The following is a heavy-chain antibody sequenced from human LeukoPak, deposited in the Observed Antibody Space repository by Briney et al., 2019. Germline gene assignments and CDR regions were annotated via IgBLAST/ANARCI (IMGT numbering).Heavy chain of an antibody. CDR2: INSDGSST. J-gene: IGHJ4*02. CDR3: TPTGVNYYDSGGD. V-gene: IGHV3-74*01. Sequence: GGSLRLSCAASGFTFSSYWMHWVRQAPGKGLVWVSRINSDGSSTSYADSVKGRFTISRDDSKNTAYLQMDSLKTEDTAVYYCTPTGVNYYDSGGDWGQGTLVTVSS. CDR1: GFTFSSYW. D-gene: IGHD3-10*01.